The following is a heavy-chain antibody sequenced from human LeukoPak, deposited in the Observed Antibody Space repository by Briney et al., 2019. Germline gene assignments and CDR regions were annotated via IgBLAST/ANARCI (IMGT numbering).Heavy chain of an antibody. V-gene: IGHV4-59*01. CDR1: GGSISSYY. CDR3: ARVHPNPNWFDP. Sequence: SETLSLTCSVSGGSISSYYWSWIRQPPGKGLEWIGYIYYSGSTNYNPSLKSRVTISVDTSKNQFSLKLSSVTAADTAVYYCARVHPNPNWFDPWGQGTLVTVSS. J-gene: IGHJ5*02. CDR2: IYYSGST.